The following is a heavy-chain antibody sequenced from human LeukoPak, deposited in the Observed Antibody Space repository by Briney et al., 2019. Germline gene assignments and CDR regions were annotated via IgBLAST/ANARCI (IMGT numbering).Heavy chain of an antibody. CDR2: ISGSGSSA. D-gene: IGHD1-1*01. J-gene: IGHJ4*02. Sequence: GSLRLSCAASEFTLVSYAMSWVRQAPGKGVEWVPAISGSGSSAHYADSAQGLFTIFRDNFRNTLYLQMNSLRAEGTAVYYCANTNDRDGDFNGDYWGQGTLVTVS. V-gene: IGHV3-23*01. CDR1: EFTLVSYA. CDR3: ANTNDRDGDFNGDY.